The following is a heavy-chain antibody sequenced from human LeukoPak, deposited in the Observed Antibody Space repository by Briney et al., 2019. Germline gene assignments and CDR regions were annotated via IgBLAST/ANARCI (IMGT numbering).Heavy chain of an antibody. CDR3: AKDSLADIDY. CDR1: GFIFSTYG. D-gene: IGHD3-16*01. Sequence: PGGSLRLAWAASGFIFSTYGMYWVRQAPGKGLGWVAFIRHDGSIKNYADSVKGRSTISRDNSKNTLYLQMNSLRAEDTAVYYCAKDSLADIDYWGQGTLVTVSS. V-gene: IGHV3-30*02. J-gene: IGHJ4*02. CDR2: IRHDGSIK.